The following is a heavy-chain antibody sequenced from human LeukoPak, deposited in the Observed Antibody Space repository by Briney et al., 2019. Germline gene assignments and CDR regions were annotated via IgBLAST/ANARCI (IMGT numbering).Heavy chain of an antibody. J-gene: IGHJ4*02. CDR3: ARGIAVAGIDY. Sequence: ASVKVSCKASGYTFTGYYLHWVRQAPGQGLEWMGWINPNSGATNYPQKFQGRVTMTRDTSISTAYMELSSLRFDDTAVYYCARGIAVAGIDYWGQGTLVTVSS. D-gene: IGHD6-19*01. CDR1: GYTFTGYY. V-gene: IGHV1-2*02. CDR2: INPNSGAT.